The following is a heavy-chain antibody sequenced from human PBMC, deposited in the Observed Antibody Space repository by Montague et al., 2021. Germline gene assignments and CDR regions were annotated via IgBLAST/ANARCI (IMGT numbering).Heavy chain of an antibody. J-gene: IGHJ6*02. D-gene: IGHD1-26*01. CDR1: GGSFSGHY. Sequence: SETLSLTCTVYGGSFSGHYWSWIRQPPGKGPEWIGEINHSGSTNYNPSLKSRVTMSVDTSKNQFSLNLSSVTAADTAVYYCARYLHTSKYSGSHYLPRQYGMDVWGQGTTVPVSS. CDR3: ARYLHTSKYSGSHYLPRQYGMDV. CDR2: INHSGST. V-gene: IGHV4-34*01.